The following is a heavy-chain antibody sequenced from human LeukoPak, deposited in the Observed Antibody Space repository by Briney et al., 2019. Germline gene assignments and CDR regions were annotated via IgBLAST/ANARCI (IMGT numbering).Heavy chain of an antibody. V-gene: IGHV2-5*02. CDR2: VYWDDDN. CDR1: GFSLSNGGVG. Sequence: KESGPTLVKPTQTLTLTCTFSGFSLSNGGVGVVWILQPPRRALDRLALVYWDDDNRSSPSLKSRVTITKDTSKTQVVLTMTNMDPVDTATYYCAHIYSNYDFWSGYQGNAFDIWGQGTMVTVSS. CDR3: AHIYSNYDFWSGYQGNAFDI. J-gene: IGHJ3*02. D-gene: IGHD3-3*01.